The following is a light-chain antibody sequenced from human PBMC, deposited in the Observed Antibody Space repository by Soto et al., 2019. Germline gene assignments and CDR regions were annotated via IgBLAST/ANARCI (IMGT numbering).Light chain of an antibody. V-gene: IGLV1-40*01. CDR3: QSYDSSLSGVV. CDR2: GNI. CDR1: SSNIGAGYD. Sequence: QSVLTQPLSVSGAPGQRVTISCTGGSSNIGAGYDVHWYQQLPGTAPKLLIYGNINLPSGVPDRFSGSKSGTSASLAITGLQAEDEADYYCQSYDSSLSGVVFGGGTKLTVL. J-gene: IGLJ2*01.